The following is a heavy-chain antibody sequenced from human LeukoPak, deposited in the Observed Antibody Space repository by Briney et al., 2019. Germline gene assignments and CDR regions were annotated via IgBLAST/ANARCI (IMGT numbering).Heavy chain of an antibody. J-gene: IGHJ5*02. D-gene: IGHD2-21*02. CDR2: ISPYDGDT. V-gene: IGHV1-18*01. Sequence: ASVKVSCKASGYTFGIYGISWVRQAPGQGLGWMAWISPYDGDTNYAKKFEGRVTMTTETSTNTAYMELRSLRSDDTAIYYCARAYCTRGGDCYKEDLLDPWGQGTLVTVSA. CDR3: ARAYCTRGGDCYKEDLLDP. CDR1: GYTFGIYG.